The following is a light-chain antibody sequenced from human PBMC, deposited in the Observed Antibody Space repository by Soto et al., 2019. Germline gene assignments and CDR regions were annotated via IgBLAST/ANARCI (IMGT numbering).Light chain of an antibody. CDR1: QDVGRW. V-gene: IGKV1D-12*01. Sequence: DIQMAQSPSSLSASVGDTVTITCRSSQDVGRWLSWYQQKPGKAPKILIFAASSLQSGVPSRFSGSGSGTDFTLTLTSLQSEDFATYYCQQAKSFPVNFGQGTPLDTK. CDR2: AAS. J-gene: IGKJ5*01. CDR3: QQAKSFPVN.